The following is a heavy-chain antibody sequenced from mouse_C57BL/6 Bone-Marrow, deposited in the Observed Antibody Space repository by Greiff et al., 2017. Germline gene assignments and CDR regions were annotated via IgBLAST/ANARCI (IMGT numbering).Heavy chain of an antibody. D-gene: IGHD1-1*02. CDR2: INYDGSST. CDR1: GFTFSDYY. Sequence: VQRVESEGGLVQPGSSMKLSCTASGFTFSDYYMAWVRQVPEKGLEWVANINYDGSSTYYLDSLKSRFIISRDNAKNILYLQMSSLKSEDTATYYCARDGWKMDYWGQGTSVTVSS. J-gene: IGHJ4*01. CDR3: ARDGWKMDY. V-gene: IGHV5-16*01.